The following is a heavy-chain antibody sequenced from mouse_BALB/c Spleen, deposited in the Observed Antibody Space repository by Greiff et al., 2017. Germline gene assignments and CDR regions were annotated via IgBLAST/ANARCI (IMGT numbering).Heavy chain of an antibody. V-gene: IGHV5-12-1*01. Sequence: EVKLMESGGGLVKPGGSLKLSCAASGFAFSSYDMSWVRQTPEKRLEWVAYISSGGGSTYYPDTVKGRFTISRDNAKNTLYLQMSSLKSEDTAMYYCARHYGYDGYFDVWGAGTTVTVSS. J-gene: IGHJ1*01. CDR2: ISSGGGST. CDR1: GFAFSSYD. CDR3: ARHYGYDGYFDV. D-gene: IGHD2-2*01.